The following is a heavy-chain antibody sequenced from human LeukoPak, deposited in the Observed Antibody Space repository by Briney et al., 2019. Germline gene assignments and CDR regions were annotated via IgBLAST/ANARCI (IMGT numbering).Heavy chain of an antibody. V-gene: IGHV3-23*01. J-gene: IGHJ4*02. CDR1: GFTFSSFA. D-gene: IGHD5-24*01. Sequence: GGSLRLSCAASGFTFSSFAMIWVRQAPGKGLEWVSSIFHSGGEIHYADSVKGRFTISRDNSKSILSLQMNSLRAEDTAIYYCATYIQVRVPFEWWGQGTLVTVSS. CDR3: ATYIQVRVPFEW. CDR2: IFHSGGEI.